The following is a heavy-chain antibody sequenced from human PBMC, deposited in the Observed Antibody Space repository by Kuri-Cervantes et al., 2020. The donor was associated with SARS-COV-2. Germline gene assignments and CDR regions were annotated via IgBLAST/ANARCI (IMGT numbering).Heavy chain of an antibody. Sequence: GESLKISCAASGFTFSSYDMHWVRQATGKGLEWVSAIGTAGDTYYPGSVKGRFTISRENAKNSLYLQMNSLRAEDTAVYYCARDSPSVMGFDYWGQGTLVTVSS. CDR1: GFTFSSYD. J-gene: IGHJ4*02. CDR3: ARDSPSVMGFDY. D-gene: IGHD5/OR15-5a*01. V-gene: IGHV3-13*01. CDR2: IGTAGDT.